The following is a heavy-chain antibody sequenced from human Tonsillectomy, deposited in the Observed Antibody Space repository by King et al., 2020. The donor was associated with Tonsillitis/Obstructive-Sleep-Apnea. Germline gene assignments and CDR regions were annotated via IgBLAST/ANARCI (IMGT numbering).Heavy chain of an antibody. CDR2: IIPIFGTA. V-gene: IGHV1-69*12. CDR1: GGSFSSYA. D-gene: IGHD3-22*01. Sequence: QLVQSGAEVKKPGSSVKVSCKASGGSFSSYAISWVRQAPGQGLEWMGGIIPIFGTANYAQKFQGRVTITADESTSTAYMELSSLRSEDTAVYYCASGPYYDNYYYYYMDVWGKGTTVTVSS. CDR3: ASGPYYDNYYYYYMDV. J-gene: IGHJ6*03.